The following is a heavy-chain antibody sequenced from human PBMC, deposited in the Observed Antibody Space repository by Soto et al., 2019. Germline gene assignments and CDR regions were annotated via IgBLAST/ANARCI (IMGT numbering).Heavy chain of an antibody. CDR1: GYTFTSYG. Sequence: ASVKVSCKASGYTFTSYGISWVRQAPGQGLEWMGWISAYNGNTNYAQKHKGRVTMTTDTSTSTAYMELRSLRSDDTAVYYCARAGSSSLFYYYYYMDVWGKGTTVTVSS. D-gene: IGHD6-6*01. CDR2: ISAYNGNT. J-gene: IGHJ6*03. CDR3: ARAGSSSLFYYYYYMDV. V-gene: IGHV1-18*01.